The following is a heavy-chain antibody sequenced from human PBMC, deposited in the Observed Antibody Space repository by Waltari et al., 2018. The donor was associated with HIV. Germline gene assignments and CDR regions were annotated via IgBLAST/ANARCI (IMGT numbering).Heavy chain of an antibody. CDR3: ASPDTTMVHGHYYFYHMDV. Sequence: EVQLVESGGGLVQPGGSLRLSCAASGFTVSSNYMSWVRQAPGKGLGWCSSIYAGGSKDDAHSVKGSFTIARYNTKNTLHLQMNSLRAENTAVYYCASPDTTMVHGHYYFYHMDVWGQGTTVTVSS. J-gene: IGHJ6*02. D-gene: IGHD5-18*01. CDR1: GFTVSSNY. CDR2: IYAGGSK. V-gene: IGHV3-66*01.